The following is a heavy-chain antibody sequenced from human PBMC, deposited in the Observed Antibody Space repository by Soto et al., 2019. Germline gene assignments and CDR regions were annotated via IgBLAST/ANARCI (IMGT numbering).Heavy chain of an antibody. CDR2: IYYSGST. CDR3: ARVNWNYVYYFMDV. D-gene: IGHD1-1*01. V-gene: IGHV4-59*01. J-gene: IGHJ6*03. Sequence: SETLSLTCTVSGVSISSYYWSWIRQPPGKGLEWIGYIYYSGSTNYNPSLKSRVTISVDTSKNQFSLKLSSVTAADTAVYYCARVNWNYVYYFMDVWGKGTKVTVS. CDR1: GVSISSYY.